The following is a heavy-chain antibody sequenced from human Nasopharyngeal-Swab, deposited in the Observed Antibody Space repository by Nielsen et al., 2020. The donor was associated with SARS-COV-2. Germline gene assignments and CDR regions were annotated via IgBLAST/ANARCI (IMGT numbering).Heavy chain of an antibody. CDR2: IKEDGSEK. D-gene: IGHD3-10*01. CDR1: AFTFSDYW. J-gene: IGHJ3*02. V-gene: IGHV3-7*03. Sequence: GESLKISFAASAFTFSDYWISWGRQAPGKGLEWVANIKEDGSEKDYVESVKGRFTISRDKAKNSLYLQMNRLRVEDTALYYCERDRGGNDPFDIWGQGTMVTVSS. CDR3: ERDRGGNDPFDI.